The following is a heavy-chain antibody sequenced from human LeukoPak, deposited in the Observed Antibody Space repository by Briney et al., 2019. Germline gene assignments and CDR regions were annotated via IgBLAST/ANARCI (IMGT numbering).Heavy chain of an antibody. D-gene: IGHD2-2*01. CDR2: IYHSGST. CDR3: ARVVGIAGFDY. Sequence: NPSETLSLTCTVSGGSISSGGYYWSWIRQPPGKGLEWIGYIYHSGSTYYNPSLKSRVTISVDRSKNQFSLKLSSVTAADTAVYYCARVVGIAGFDYWGQGTLVTVSS. J-gene: IGHJ4*02. V-gene: IGHV4-30-2*01. CDR1: GGSISSGGYY.